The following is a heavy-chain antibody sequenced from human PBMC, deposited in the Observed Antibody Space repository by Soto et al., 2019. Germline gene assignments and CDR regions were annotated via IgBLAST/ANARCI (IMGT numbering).Heavy chain of an antibody. D-gene: IGHD3-22*01. CDR2: INPNSGGT. Sequence: ASVKVSCKASGYTFTGYYMHWVRQAPGQGLEWMGWINPNSGGTNYAQKFQGWVTMTRDTSISTACMELSRLRSDDTAVYYCARDAVTDYYDSSGYPGYWFDPWGQGTLVTVS. V-gene: IGHV1-2*04. CDR1: GYTFTGYY. CDR3: ARDAVTDYYDSSGYPGYWFDP. J-gene: IGHJ5*02.